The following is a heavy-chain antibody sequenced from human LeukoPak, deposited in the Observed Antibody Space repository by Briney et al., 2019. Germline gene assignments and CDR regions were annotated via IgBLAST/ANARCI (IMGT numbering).Heavy chain of an antibody. J-gene: IGHJ4*02. CDR3: ARAERGYSYGYEVYFDY. D-gene: IGHD5-18*01. V-gene: IGHV1-69*13. CDR1: GRTFSSYA. Sequence: SVKVSCKASGRTFSSYAISWVRQAPGQGLEWMGGIIPIFGTANYAQKFQGRVTITADESTSTAYMELSSLRSEDTAVYYCARAERGYSYGYEVYFDYWGQGTLVTVSS. CDR2: IIPIFGTA.